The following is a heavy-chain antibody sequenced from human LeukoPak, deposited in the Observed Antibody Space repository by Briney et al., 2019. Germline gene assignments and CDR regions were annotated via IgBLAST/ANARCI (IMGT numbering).Heavy chain of an antibody. CDR3: AHSGTYLTQFDY. J-gene: IGHJ4*02. Sequence: SQTLSLTCTVSGGSISSGGYYWSWIRQPPGKGLEWIGYIYHSGSTYYNPSLKSRVTISVDRSKNQFSLKLSSVTAADTAVYYCAHSGTYLTQFDYWGQGTLVTVSS. V-gene: IGHV4-30-2*01. CDR1: GGSISSGGYY. CDR2: IYHSGST. D-gene: IGHD1-26*01.